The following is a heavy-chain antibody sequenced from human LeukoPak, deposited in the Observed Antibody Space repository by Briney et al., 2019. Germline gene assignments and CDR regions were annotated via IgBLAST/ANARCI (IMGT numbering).Heavy chain of an antibody. CDR1: GGSISSYY. CDR2: IYYSGST. J-gene: IGHJ5*02. Sequence: SETLSLTCTVSGGSISSYYWSWIRQPPGKGLEWIGCIYYSGSTNYNPSLKSRVTISVDTSKNQFSLKLSSVTAADTAVYYCAREVDYYDSSGPGPGHWFDPWGQGTLVTVSS. D-gene: IGHD3-22*01. V-gene: IGHV4-59*12. CDR3: AREVDYYDSSGPGPGHWFDP.